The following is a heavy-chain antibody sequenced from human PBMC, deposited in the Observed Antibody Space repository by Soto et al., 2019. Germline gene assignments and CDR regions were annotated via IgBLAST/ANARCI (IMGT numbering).Heavy chain of an antibody. Sequence: QVQLQESGPGLVKPSQTLSLTCTVSGGSISSGGYYWSWIRQHPGKGLEWIGYIYYSGSTYYNPSLKSRVTISVDTSKNQCSLKLSSVTAAYTAVYYCAREAAGILNWFDPWGQGTLVTVSS. CDR1: GGSISSGGYY. D-gene: IGHD6-25*01. V-gene: IGHV4-31*03. J-gene: IGHJ5*02. CDR3: AREAAGILNWFDP. CDR2: IYYSGST.